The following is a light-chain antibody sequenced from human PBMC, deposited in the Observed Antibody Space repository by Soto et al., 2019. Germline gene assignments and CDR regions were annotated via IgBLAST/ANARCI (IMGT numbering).Light chain of an antibody. Sequence: SALTQPASVSGSPGQSITISCTGTSSDIGAYNYVSWYQQHPGKAPKLMIYDVSNRPSGVSNRFSGSKSGNTASLTISGLQAEDEADYYCSSKTRSSTRVFGGGTKLTVL. CDR3: SSKTRSSTRV. V-gene: IGLV2-14*01. CDR2: DVS. J-gene: IGLJ3*02. CDR1: SSDIGAYNY.